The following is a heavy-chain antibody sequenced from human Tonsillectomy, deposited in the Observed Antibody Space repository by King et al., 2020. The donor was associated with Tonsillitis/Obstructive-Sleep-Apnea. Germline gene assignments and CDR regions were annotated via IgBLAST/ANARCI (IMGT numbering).Heavy chain of an antibody. CDR3: TRCSSTSCYDAFEI. J-gene: IGHJ3*02. CDR1: GFTFSSYA. CDR2: ISGSGGST. Sequence: VQLVESGGGLVQPGGSLRLSCAASGFTFSSYAMSCVRQAPRKALDWVSAISGSGGSTHYADSVKGRFTISRDNSKNTLYLQMNSRRAEDTAVYYCTRCSSTSCYDAFEIWGQGTMVTVSS. D-gene: IGHD2-2*01. V-gene: IGHV3-23*04.